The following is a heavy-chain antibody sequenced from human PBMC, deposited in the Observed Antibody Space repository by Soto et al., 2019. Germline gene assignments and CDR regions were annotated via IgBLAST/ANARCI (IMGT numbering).Heavy chain of an antibody. V-gene: IGHV4-34*01. CDR2: INHSGST. J-gene: IGHJ4*02. Sequence: PSETLSLTCAVYGGSFSGYYRSWIRQPPGKGLEWIGEINHSGSTNYNPSLKSRVTISVDTSKSQFSLKLSSLTAADTAVYYCTRKYCSTTRCYQYFDYWGQGTLVTVS. CDR3: TRKYCSTTRCYQYFDY. D-gene: IGHD2-2*01. CDR1: GGSFSGYY.